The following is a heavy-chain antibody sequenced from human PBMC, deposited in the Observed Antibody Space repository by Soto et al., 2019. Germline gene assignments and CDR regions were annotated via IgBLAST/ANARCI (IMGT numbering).Heavy chain of an antibody. CDR3: ARDRAGVGYNIDV. Sequence: QVQLVESGGGVVQPGRSLRLSCAASGFTFRSYGMHWVRQAPGKGLEWVAVIWNDGSERYYADSVKGRFTISRDNSKNTLDLQKNSLRAEDTAVYYCARDRAGVGYNIDVWGQGTTVTVSS. CDR2: IWNDGSER. CDR1: GFTFRSYG. J-gene: IGHJ6*02. V-gene: IGHV3-33*01. D-gene: IGHD5-12*01.